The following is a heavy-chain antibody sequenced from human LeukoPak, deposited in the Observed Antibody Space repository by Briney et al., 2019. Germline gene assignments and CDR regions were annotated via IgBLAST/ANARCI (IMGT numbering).Heavy chain of an antibody. CDR3: ARKTRGYSYGSYYYMDV. Sequence: SETLSLTCTVSGGSISSYYWSWIRQPPGKGLEWIGYIYYSGSTNYNPSLKSRVTISVDTSKNQFSLKLSSVTAADTAVYYCARKTRGYSYGSYYYMDVWGKGTTVTVSS. J-gene: IGHJ6*03. D-gene: IGHD5-18*01. CDR2: IYYSGST. CDR1: GGSISSYY. V-gene: IGHV4-59*12.